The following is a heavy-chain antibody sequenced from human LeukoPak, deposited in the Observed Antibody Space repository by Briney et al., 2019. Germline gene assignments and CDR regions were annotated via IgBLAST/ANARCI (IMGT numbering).Heavy chain of an antibody. V-gene: IGHV1-2*02. D-gene: IGHD2-2*01. J-gene: IGHJ4*02. Sequence: GASVKVSCKASGYTFTGYYMHWVRQAPGQGLEWMGWINPNSGGTNYAQKLQDRVTMTTDTSTRTASMELRSLRSDDTAVYYCARGCDSTSCYGLWDYWGQGTLVTVSS. CDR2: INPNSGGT. CDR1: GYTFTGYY. CDR3: ARGCDSTSCYGLWDY.